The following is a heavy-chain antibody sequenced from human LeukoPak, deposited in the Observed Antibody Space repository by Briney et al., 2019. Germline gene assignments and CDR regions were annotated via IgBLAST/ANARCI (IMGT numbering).Heavy chain of an antibody. Sequence: GGSLRLSCAASGFTFSTYAMSWVRQAPGKGLEWVSAVRGSASVTYYADSVKGRFTISRDNSKNTLYLQMNSLRAEDTAIYFCAKTSRVNSAYDSPFGYWGQGTLVTVSS. CDR3: AKTSRVNSAYDSPFGY. V-gene: IGHV3-23*01. CDR2: VRGSASVT. CDR1: GFTFSTYA. D-gene: IGHD5-12*01. J-gene: IGHJ4*02.